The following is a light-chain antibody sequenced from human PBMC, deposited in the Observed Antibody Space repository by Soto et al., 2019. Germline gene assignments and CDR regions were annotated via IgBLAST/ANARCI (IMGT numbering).Light chain of an antibody. V-gene: IGKV1-5*01. Sequence: DIQLTQSPSTLSSFVGDRVTLTCRASQTISTSLAWYKQRPGKAPKVLIYAASTLQSGVPSRFRGSGSGTDFTLTISCLQSEDFETYYCQQYYSYPQTFGQGTKVDIK. J-gene: IGKJ1*01. CDR1: QTISTS. CDR2: AAS. CDR3: QQYYSYPQT.